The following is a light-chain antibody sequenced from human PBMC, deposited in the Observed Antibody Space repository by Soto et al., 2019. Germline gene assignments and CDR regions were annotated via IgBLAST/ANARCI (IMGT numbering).Light chain of an antibody. CDR2: LNNDGSH. CDR1: SAHSLFA. Sequence: QLVLTQSPSASASLGASVKLTCTLSSAHSLFAIAWHQQQPDKGPRFLMKLNNDGSHTKGDGIPDCFSGSSSGAERYLTISSLQSEDEADYYCQTWGSGIIFGGGTKVTVL. J-gene: IGLJ2*01. V-gene: IGLV4-69*01. CDR3: QTWGSGII.